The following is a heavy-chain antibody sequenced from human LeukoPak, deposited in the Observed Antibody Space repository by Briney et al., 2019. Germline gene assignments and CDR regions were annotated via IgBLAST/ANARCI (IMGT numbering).Heavy chain of an antibody. V-gene: IGHV3-23*01. CDR3: VKHSGGVYGNSDS. CDR1: GFTFSSYA. J-gene: IGHJ4*02. D-gene: IGHD1-1*01. CDR2: VGRSGVDT. Sequence: GGSLRLSCVASGFTFSSYAVSWFRQAPGKGLEWVSTVGRSGVDTYYADSVRGRFTISKDSSKNTLQMNSLSAEDAAIYYCVKHSGGVYGNSDSWGQGILVTVSS.